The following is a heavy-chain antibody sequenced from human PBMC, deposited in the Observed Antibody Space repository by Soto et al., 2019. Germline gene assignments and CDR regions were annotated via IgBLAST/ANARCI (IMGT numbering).Heavy chain of an antibody. Sequence: QVQLQESGPGLVKPSHTLSLTCTVSGASISSGYYWTWIRQHPGKGLEWIGYIYYNGNTFYNPSLTSRLTISLDTSKTQFSLKLSSVTAADAAMYYCARALRSYYFDYWGQGTLVTVSS. D-gene: IGHD3-16*02. CDR3: ARALRSYYFDY. CDR2: IYYNGNT. CDR1: GASISSGYY. V-gene: IGHV4-31*03. J-gene: IGHJ4*02.